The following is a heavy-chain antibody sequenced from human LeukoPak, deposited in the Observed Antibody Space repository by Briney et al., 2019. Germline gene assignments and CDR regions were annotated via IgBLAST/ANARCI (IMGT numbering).Heavy chain of an antibody. CDR2: ITGSGGSA. J-gene: IGHJ4*02. CDR3: AKETYYNDRSGYFDS. D-gene: IGHD3-22*01. Sequence: LPGGSLRLSCAAAGFTFSSYAMSWVRQAPGKGLEWVSAITGSGGSAYYADSVKGRFTMSRDNSKNTRYLQMNSLRAEDTGLYYCAKETYYNDRSGYFDSWGQGTLVTVSS. CDR1: GFTFSSYA. V-gene: IGHV3-23*01.